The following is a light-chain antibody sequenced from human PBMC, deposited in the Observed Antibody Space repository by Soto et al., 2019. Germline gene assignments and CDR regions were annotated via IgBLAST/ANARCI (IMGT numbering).Light chain of an antibody. Sequence: DIQMTQSPSTLSASVGDRVTITCRTSQTIRTWLAWYQQKPGKAPKLLIYDASSLESGVPSRFSGSVSGTEFTLPISSLQPDDFATYYCQQYNTYSGTFGQGTKVEIK. CDR3: QQYNTYSGT. CDR2: DAS. V-gene: IGKV1-5*01. CDR1: QTIRTW. J-gene: IGKJ1*01.